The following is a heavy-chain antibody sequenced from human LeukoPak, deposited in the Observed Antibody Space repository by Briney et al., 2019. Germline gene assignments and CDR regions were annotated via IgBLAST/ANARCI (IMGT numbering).Heavy chain of an antibody. CDR1: GYTFTSYY. D-gene: IGHD3-10*01. CDR2: INPSGGST. Sequence: GASVKVSCKASGYTFTSYYMHWVRQAPGQGLEWMGIINPSGGSTSYAQKFQGRVTMTRDTSTSTVYMELRSLRSDDTAVYYCARDYFKPTMVRGVNDYWGQGTLVTVSS. V-gene: IGHV1-46*01. J-gene: IGHJ4*02. CDR3: ARDYFKPTMVRGVNDY.